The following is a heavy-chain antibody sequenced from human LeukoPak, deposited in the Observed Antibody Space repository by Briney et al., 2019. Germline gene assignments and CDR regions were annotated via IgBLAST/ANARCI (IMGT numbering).Heavy chain of an antibody. CDR2: IYYSGST. V-gene: IGHV4-59*01. D-gene: IGHD7-27*01. CDR1: GASISSYY. CDR3: ARETGEGLYFDY. J-gene: IGHJ4*02. Sequence: SETLSLICTVSGASISSYYWSWIRQPPGKGLEWVGYIYYSGSTNYNPSLKSRVTISVDTSKNQFSLKLSSVTAADTAVYYCARETGEGLYFDYWGQGTLVTVSS.